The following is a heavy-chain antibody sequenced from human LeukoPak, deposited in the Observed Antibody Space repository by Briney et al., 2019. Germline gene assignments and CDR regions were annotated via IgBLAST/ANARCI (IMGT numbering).Heavy chain of an antibody. CDR2: FDPEDGEG. J-gene: IGHJ5*02. CDR3: AREPAYGGSSSWYQVQVGDP. CDR1: GYTLTKLS. D-gene: IGHD6-13*01. Sequence: GASVKVSCKVSGYTLTKLSMHWVRQAPGKGLEWMGTFDPEDGEGLYAQKFQGRLTMTEDTSTDTAYMELSSLRSDDTAVYYCAREPAYGGSSSWYQVQVGDPWGQGTLVTVSS. V-gene: IGHV1-24*01.